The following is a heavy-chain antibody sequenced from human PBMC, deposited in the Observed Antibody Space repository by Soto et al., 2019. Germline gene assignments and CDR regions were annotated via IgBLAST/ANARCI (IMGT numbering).Heavy chain of an antibody. V-gene: IGHV3-13*01. CDR2: IDTAGGT. D-gene: IGHD2-2*03. Sequence: RSLRLSCAASGFTFSSYDMHWVRQATGKGQEWVSAIDTAGGTYYPGSMKGRFSISRENARNSLYLQMNSLTAGDTAVYYCVRDVIGHCKSNSCYLDYRGHGTLISV. J-gene: IGHJ4*03. CDR3: VRDVIGHCKSNSCYLDY. CDR1: GFTFSSYD.